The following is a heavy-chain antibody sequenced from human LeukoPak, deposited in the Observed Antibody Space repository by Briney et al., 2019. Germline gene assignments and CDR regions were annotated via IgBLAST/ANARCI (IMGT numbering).Heavy chain of an antibody. V-gene: IGHV3-23*01. CDR1: GFTFSSYA. Sequence: GGSLRLSCAASGFTFSSYAMSWVRQAPGKGLEWVSAISGSGGSTYYADSVKGRFTISRDNSKNTLYLQMNSLRAEDTAVYYCAKLADTAMVTVLYYFDYWGQGTLVTVSS. CDR3: AKLADTAMVTVLYYFDY. J-gene: IGHJ4*02. CDR2: ISGSGGST. D-gene: IGHD5-18*01.